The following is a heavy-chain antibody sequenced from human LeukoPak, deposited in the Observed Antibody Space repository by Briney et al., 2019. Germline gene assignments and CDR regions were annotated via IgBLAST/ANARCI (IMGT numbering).Heavy chain of an antibody. CDR1: GYSFTNYW. D-gene: IGHD3-22*01. CDR2: IYPGDSDT. J-gene: IGHJ4*02. V-gene: IGHV5-51*01. Sequence: GESLKISCKGSGYSFTNYWIGWVRQMPGKGLEWMGIIYPGDSDTKYSPSFQGQVTISADKSISTAYLQWSSLKASDTAMYYCARQSDTSGYTFDYWGQGTLVTVSS. CDR3: ARQSDTSGYTFDY.